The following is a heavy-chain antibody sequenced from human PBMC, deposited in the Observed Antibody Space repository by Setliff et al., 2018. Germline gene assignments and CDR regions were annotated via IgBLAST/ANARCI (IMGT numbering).Heavy chain of an antibody. CDR3: ASPLVDYDSSGTDC. J-gene: IGHJ4*02. D-gene: IGHD3-22*01. Sequence: GASVKVSCKASGYTLTKYLLHWVRQAPGQRFEWMGWINADNGNTKYSQNFQGRVTITRDTSASTAYMELSSLRSEDTAVYYCASPLVDYDSSGTDCWGQGALVTVSS. CDR1: GYTLTKYL. CDR2: INADNGNT. V-gene: IGHV1-3*01.